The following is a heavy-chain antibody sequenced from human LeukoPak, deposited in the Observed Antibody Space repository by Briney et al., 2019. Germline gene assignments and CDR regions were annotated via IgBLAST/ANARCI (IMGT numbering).Heavy chain of an antibody. Sequence: PGGSLRLSCAASGFTFSSYGMHWVRQAPGKGLEWVAVISYDGSNKYYADSVKGRFTISRDNSKNTLYLQMNSLRAEDTAVYYCAKDPGYSSSWYRYHDYWGQGTLATVSS. V-gene: IGHV3-30*18. CDR3: AKDPGYSSSWYRYHDY. CDR1: GFTFSSYG. J-gene: IGHJ4*02. D-gene: IGHD6-13*01. CDR2: ISYDGSNK.